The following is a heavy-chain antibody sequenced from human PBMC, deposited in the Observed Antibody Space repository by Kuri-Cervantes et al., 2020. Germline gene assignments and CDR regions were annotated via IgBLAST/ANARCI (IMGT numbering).Heavy chain of an antibody. CDR3: ARGAAAVSGYYYGMDV. J-gene: IGHJ6*02. CDR1: GYTFTSYG. Sequence: ASVKVSCKTSGYTFTSYGISWVRQAPGQGLEWMGWISAYNGNTNYAQKLQGRVTMTTDTSTSTAYMELRSLRSDDTAVYYCARGAAAVSGYYYGMDVWGQGTTVVASS. D-gene: IGHD6-13*01. CDR2: ISAYNGNT. V-gene: IGHV1-18*01.